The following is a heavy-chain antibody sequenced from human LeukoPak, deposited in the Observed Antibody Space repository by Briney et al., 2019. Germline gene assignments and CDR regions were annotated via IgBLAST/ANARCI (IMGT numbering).Heavy chain of an antibody. D-gene: IGHD1-26*01. V-gene: IGHV4-59*01. J-gene: IGHJ5*02. CDR1: GGSISSYY. CDR3: AGGKSWFDP. Sequence: SETLSLTCTVSGGSISSYYWSWIRQPPGKGLEWIGYICYGGSTNYNPSLKSRVTISVDTSKNQFSLKLSSVTAADTAVYYCAGGKSWFDPWGQGTLVTVSS. CDR2: ICYGGST.